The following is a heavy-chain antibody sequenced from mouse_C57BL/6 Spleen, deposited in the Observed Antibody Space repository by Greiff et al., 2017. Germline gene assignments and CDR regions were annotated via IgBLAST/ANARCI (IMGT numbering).Heavy chain of an antibody. CDR2: IDPENGDT. V-gene: IGHV14-4*01. CDR3: TTLYAMDD. Sequence: EVQLQQSGAELVRPGASVKLSCTASGFNIKDDYMHWVKQRPEQGLEWIGWIDPENGDTEYASKFQGKATITADTSYNTAYLQLSNLTSEDTAVYYCTTLYAMDDWGQGTSVTVSS. J-gene: IGHJ4*01. CDR1: GFNIKDDY.